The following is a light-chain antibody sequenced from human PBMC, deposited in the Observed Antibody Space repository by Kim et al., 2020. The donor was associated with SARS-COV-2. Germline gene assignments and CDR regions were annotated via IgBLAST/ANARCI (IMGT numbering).Light chain of an antibody. J-gene: IGKJ3*01. CDR1: QSVSSN. CDR3: QQYNNWPPFT. Sequence: SPGERATLSCRASQSVSSNLAWYQQKPGQAPRLLIYDASTRTTDIPARFSGSGSGTEFTLTISSLQSEDFAVYYCQQYNNWPPFTFGPGTKVDIK. V-gene: IGKV3-15*01. CDR2: DAS.